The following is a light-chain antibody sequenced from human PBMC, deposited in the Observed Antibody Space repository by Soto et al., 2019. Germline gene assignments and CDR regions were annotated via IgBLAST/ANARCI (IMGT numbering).Light chain of an antibody. Sequence: MTQSPSSVSASVGDRVTITCRASQGISSWLAWYQQKPGQAPRLLIYGASTRATGIPARFSGSGSGTEFTLTISSLQSEDFAVYYCQQYNNWPPYTFGQGTKLEIK. V-gene: IGKV3-15*01. CDR2: GAS. J-gene: IGKJ2*01. CDR3: QQYNNWPPYT. CDR1: QGISSW.